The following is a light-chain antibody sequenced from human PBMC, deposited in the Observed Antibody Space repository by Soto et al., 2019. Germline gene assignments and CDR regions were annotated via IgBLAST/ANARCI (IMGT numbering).Light chain of an antibody. V-gene: IGLV2-14*01. CDR2: EVT. J-gene: IGLJ3*02. CDR3: SSYRDSSTV. CDR1: SSDVGGYNY. Sequence: QSALTQPASVSGSPGQSITISCTGTSSDVGGYNYVSWYQQHPGKAPKLMIYEVTNRPSGVSNRFSGSKSGNTASLTISGLQAEDEGDYYCSSYRDSSTVFGGGTKLTVL.